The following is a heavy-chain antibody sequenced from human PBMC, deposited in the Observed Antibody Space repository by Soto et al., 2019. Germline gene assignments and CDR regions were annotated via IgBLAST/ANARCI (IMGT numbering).Heavy chain of an antibody. CDR3: ARDPPRTAVAGYFDY. J-gene: IGHJ4*02. V-gene: IGHV3-53*01. CDR2: IYSGGST. CDR1: GVTLINAW. Sequence: GGSLRLSCEASGVTLINAWMNWVRQAPGKGLEWVSVIYSGGSTYYADSVKGRFTISRDNSKNTLYLQMNSLRAEDTAVYYCARDPPRTAVAGYFDYWGQGTLVTVSS. D-gene: IGHD6-19*01.